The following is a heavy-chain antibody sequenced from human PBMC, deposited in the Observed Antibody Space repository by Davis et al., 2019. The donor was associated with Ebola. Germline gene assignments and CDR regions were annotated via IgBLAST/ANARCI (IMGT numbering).Heavy chain of an antibody. D-gene: IGHD4-23*01. J-gene: IGHJ3*02. CDR3: ARRGYGGNSYAFDI. CDR1: GYNFSSYW. V-gene: IGHV5-51*01. Sequence: GESLEISCTGSGYNFSSYWIGWVRQMPGTGLEWMGIIYPGDSDTRYSPSFQGQVTISADKSISTAYLQWSSLKASDTAMYYCARRGYGGNSYAFDIWGQGTMVTVSS. CDR2: IYPGDSDT.